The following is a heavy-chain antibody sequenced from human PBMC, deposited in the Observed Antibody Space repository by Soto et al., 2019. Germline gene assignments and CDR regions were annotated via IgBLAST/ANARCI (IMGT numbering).Heavy chain of an antibody. CDR2: ISGSGDST. V-gene: IGHV3-23*01. D-gene: IGHD1-26*01. CDR3: TKRGSGSQLDY. Sequence: EVQLLESGGGLVQPGGSLRLSCAASGFTFSSYAMSWVRQAPGKGLEWVSVISGSGDSTYYADSVKGRFTISRDNSKNTLYLQMNSLRAEDTAVNYCTKRGSGSQLDYWGQGTLVTVSS. J-gene: IGHJ4*02. CDR1: GFTFSSYA.